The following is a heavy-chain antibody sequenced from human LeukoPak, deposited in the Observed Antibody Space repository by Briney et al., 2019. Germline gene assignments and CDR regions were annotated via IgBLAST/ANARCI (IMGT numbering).Heavy chain of an antibody. CDR1: GYTFTSYY. Sequence: ASVKVSCKASGYTFTSYYMHWVRQAPGQGLEWMGIINPSGGSTSYAQKFQGRVTMTRDTSISTAYMELSRLRSDDTAVYYCARGEVLRYFDWLLASDYWGQGTLVTVSS. V-gene: IGHV1-46*01. CDR2: INPSGGST. D-gene: IGHD3-9*01. CDR3: ARGEVLRYFDWLLASDY. J-gene: IGHJ4*02.